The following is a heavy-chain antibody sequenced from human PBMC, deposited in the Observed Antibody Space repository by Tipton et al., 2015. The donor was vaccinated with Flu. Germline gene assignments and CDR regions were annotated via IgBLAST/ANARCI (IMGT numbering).Heavy chain of an antibody. V-gene: IGHV4-38-2*01. CDR2: ISHSGRT. CDR3: ARSKYYYGSGGADY. CDR1: DYSISSGYY. D-gene: IGHD3-10*01. Sequence: GLVKPSETLSLICAVSDYSISSGYYWGWVRQPPGKGLEWIGCISHSGRTYYNPSLKSRVTISVDTAKNQFSQRLSSVTAADTDVYYCARSKYYYGSGGADYWRQGTLVTVSS. J-gene: IGHJ4*02.